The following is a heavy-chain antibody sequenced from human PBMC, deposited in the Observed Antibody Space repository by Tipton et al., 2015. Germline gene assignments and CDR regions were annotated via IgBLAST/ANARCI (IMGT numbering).Heavy chain of an antibody. V-gene: IGHV3-11*01. Sequence: SLRLSCAASGFTFSNYYMSWIRQAPGKGLEWLSYIDSSGRTIYYTDSVKGRFTISRDNSKNSLYLQMNGLRAEDTAVYYCATDSPGKYPFEYWGQGTLVTVSS. CDR3: ATDSPGKYPFEY. CDR1: GFTFSNYY. D-gene: IGHD2-2*01. J-gene: IGHJ4*02. CDR2: IDSSGRTI.